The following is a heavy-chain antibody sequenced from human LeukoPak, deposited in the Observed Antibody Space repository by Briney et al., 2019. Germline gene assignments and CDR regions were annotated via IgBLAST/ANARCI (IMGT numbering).Heavy chain of an antibody. CDR3: ARDLDTAIALIDY. CDR1: GFTFSSYG. CDR2: IWYDGSNK. V-gene: IGHV3-33*01. J-gene: IGHJ4*02. D-gene: IGHD5-18*01. Sequence: RSLRLSCAASGFTFSSYGMHWVRQAPGKGLEWVAVIWYDGSNKYYADSVKGRFTISRDNSKNTLYLQMNSLRAEDTAVYYCARDLDTAIALIDYWGQGTLVTVSS.